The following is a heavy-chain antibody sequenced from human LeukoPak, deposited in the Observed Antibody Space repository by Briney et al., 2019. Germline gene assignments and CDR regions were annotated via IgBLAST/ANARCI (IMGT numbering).Heavy chain of an antibody. D-gene: IGHD3-9*01. J-gene: IGHJ4*01. CDR2: VSADGSNT. CDR1: GFIFESHG. Sequence: GKSLRLSCAASGFIFESHGMHWVRQAPGKGLEWVALVSADGSNTFYADSVKGRFTVSRDNSQNTLSLEMNSLRPEDTAVYYCAKEKFDWGTMYYFDYWGQEPWSPSPQ. CDR3: AKEKFDWGTMYYFDY. V-gene: IGHV3-30*18.